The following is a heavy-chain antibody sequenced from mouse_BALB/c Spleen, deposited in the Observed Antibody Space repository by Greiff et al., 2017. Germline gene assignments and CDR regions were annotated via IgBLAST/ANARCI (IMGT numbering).Heavy chain of an antibody. J-gene: IGHJ3*01. CDR1: GFTFSSYA. Sequence: EVQLQQSGGGLVKPGGSLKLSCAASGFTFSSYAMSWVRQTPEKRLEWVATISSGGSYTYYPDSVKGRFTISRGNAKNTLYLQMSSLRSEDAAMYYCARRGDGGGSAYWGQGTLVTVSA. CDR3: ARRGDGGGSAY. CDR2: ISSGGSYT. D-gene: IGHD1-2*01. V-gene: IGHV5-9-3*01.